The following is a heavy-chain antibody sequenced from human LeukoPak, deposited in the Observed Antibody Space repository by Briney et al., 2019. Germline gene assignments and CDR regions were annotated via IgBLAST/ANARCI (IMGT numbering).Heavy chain of an antibody. CDR2: IRYDGSNK. CDR3: AKDTTPPKAGFDP. CDR1: GFTFSRYV. Sequence: GGSLRLSCAPSGFTFSRYVMHSVRPAPGKGLEWVAFIRYDGSNKYYADSVKGRFTISRDNSKNTLYLQMNSLRAEDTAVYYCAKDTTPPKAGFDPWGQGTLVTVSS. V-gene: IGHV3-30*02. D-gene: IGHD1-14*01. J-gene: IGHJ5*02.